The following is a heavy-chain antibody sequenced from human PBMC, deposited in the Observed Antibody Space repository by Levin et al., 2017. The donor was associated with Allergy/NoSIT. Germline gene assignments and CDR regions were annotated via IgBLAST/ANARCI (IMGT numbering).Heavy chain of an antibody. V-gene: IGHV3-48*02. CDR1: GFTFSNCN. J-gene: IGHJ4*02. CDR3: ARDPSSSGLYAPYFDN. CDR2: ISDSGNTR. D-gene: IGHD3-22*01. Sequence: GESLKISCAASGFTFSNCNMNWVRQAPGKGLEWVSYISDSGNTRYYADSVKGRFTISRDNAKNSLFLQMNSLRDEDTAVYYCARDPSSSGLYAPYFDNWGQGTLVTVSS.